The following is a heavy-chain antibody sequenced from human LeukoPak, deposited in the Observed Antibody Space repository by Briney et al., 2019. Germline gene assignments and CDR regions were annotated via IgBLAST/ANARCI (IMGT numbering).Heavy chain of an antibody. CDR2: ISGSGGST. V-gene: IGHV3-23*01. D-gene: IGHD6-6*01. J-gene: IGHJ4*02. CDR1: GFTFSSYA. Sequence: PGGSPRLSCAASGFTFSSYAMSSVRQAPGKGLEWVSAISGSGGSTYYADSVKGRFTISRDNSKNTLYLQMNSLRAEDTAVYYCAKDLIAARPRNHDFDYWGQGTLVTVSS. CDR3: AKDLIAARPRNHDFDY.